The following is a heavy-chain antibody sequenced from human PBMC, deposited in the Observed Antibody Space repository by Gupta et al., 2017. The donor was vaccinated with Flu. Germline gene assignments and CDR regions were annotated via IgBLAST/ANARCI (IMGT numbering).Heavy chain of an antibody. V-gene: IGHV4-39*01. CDR3: ARQFSAPAGGWYLDY. Sequence: LQESGPGLVKPSETLSLTCTVSSGSISSSTYFWGWIRQPPGKGLEWIGNIYHSGNTYYNPSHSGRVTISVDTSKNQFSLRLTSVTVADTAVYYCARQFSAPAGGWYLDYWGQGTLVTVSS. CDR1: SGSISSSTYF. J-gene: IGHJ4*02. CDR2: IYHSGNT. D-gene: IGHD3-10*01.